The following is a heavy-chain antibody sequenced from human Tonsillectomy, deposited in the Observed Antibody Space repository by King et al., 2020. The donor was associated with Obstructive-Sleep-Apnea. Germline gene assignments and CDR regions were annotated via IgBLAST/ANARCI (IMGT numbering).Heavy chain of an antibody. J-gene: IGHJ4*02. D-gene: IGHD3-10*01. V-gene: IGHV4-31*03. Sequence: QLQESGPGLVKPSQTLSLICSVAGGSVSVGTYYWSWIRQHPGKGLEWIGYIHSSGSAYYSPSLKRRVIVSIDTAENQFSLKLSSVTAADTVMYYCATTDYGSGRLTWGQGTLVAVSS. CDR1: GGSVSVGTYY. CDR2: IHSSGSA. CDR3: ATTDYGSGRLT.